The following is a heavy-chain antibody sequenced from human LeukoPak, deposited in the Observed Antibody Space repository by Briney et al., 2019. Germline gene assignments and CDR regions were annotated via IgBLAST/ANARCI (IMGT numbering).Heavy chain of an antibody. CDR1: GFTFDDYA. J-gene: IGHJ6*02. CDR3: AKGDSSEV. CDR2: ISWNSGSI. V-gene: IGHV3-9*01. Sequence: GRSLRLSCAASGFTFDDYAMHWVRQAPGKGLEWVSGISWNSGSIGYADSVEGRFTISRDNAKNSLYLQMNSLRAEDTALYYCAKGDSSEVWGQGTTVTVSS. D-gene: IGHD6-19*01.